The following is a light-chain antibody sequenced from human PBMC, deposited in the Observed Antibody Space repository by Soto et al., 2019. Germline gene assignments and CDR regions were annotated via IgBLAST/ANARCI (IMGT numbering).Light chain of an antibody. J-gene: IGLJ1*01. CDR3: SSHTTYSTRV. CDR1: SSDIGSYNY. CDR2: EVS. Sequence: QSALTQPASVSGSPGRSIAISCTGTSSDIGSYNYVSWYQQHPGKAPKLMIHEVSNRPSGVSDRFSGSKSGNTASLTISGLQADDEADYYCSSHTTYSTRVFGTGTKVTVL. V-gene: IGLV2-14*01.